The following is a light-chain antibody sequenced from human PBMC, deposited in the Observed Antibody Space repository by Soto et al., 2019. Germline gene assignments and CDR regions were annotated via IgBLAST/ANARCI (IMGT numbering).Light chain of an antibody. Sequence: QSVLTQPPSVSEAPRQRVTISCSGSTSNIENNGVNWYQQFPGKAPKLLIYYDDLLPSGVSDRFSGSQSGTSASLAISGLQSEDEADYYCATWDDSLNAVVFGGGTKMTVL. CDR1: TSNIENNG. J-gene: IGLJ2*01. CDR2: YDD. V-gene: IGLV1-36*01. CDR3: ATWDDSLNAVV.